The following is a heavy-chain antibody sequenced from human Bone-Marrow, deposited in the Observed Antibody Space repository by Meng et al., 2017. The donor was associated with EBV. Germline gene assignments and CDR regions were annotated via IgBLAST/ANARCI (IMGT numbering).Heavy chain of an antibody. Sequence: PLLQSGAEVKKPGASVKFSYKPSGYTFTSYAMHWVRQAPGQRLEWMGWINPGNGNTKYSQKFQGRVTITRDTSASTAYMELSSLRSEDTAVYYCARLDYFDYWGQGTLVTVSS. J-gene: IGHJ4*02. V-gene: IGHV1-3*01. CDR1: GYTFTSYA. CDR3: ARLDYFDY. CDR2: INPGNGNT.